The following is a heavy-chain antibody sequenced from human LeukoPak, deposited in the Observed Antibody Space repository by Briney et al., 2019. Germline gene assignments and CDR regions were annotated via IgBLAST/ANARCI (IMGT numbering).Heavy chain of an antibody. CDR3: ARGDAFSGDH. CDR2: IHPEGNEK. V-gene: IGHV3-7*04. Sequence: GGSPRLSCAVSGFSFTNFWMSWVRQAPGRGLEWVANIHPEGNEKYHVESVKGRFTISRDNTKNLLFLQMNGLRVEDTAVYYCARGDAFSGDHWGQGTLVTVSS. CDR1: GFSFTNFW. J-gene: IGHJ4*02.